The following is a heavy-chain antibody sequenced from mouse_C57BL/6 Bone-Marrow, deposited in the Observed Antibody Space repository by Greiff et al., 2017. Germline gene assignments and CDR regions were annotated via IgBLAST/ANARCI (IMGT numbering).Heavy chain of an antibody. CDR1: GYTFTDYY. D-gene: IGHD2-1*01. CDR3: ARGFYYA. CDR2: INPYNGGT. J-gene: IGHJ4*01. Sequence: VQLQQSGPVLVKPGASVKMSCKASGYTFTDYYMNWVKQSHGKSLEWIGVINPYNGGTSYNQKFKCKATLTVDKSSSTAYMVLNSLTSEDSAVNYCARGFYYAWGKGTSVTVSS. V-gene: IGHV1-19*01.